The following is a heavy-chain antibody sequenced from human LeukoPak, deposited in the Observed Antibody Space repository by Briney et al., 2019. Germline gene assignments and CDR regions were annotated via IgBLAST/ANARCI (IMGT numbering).Heavy chain of an antibody. CDR2: ISSSSSYI. V-gene: IGHV3-21*01. D-gene: IGHD3-10*01. CDR1: GFTFSSYS. Sequence: GGSLRLSCAASGFTFSSYSMNWVRQAPGKGLEWVSSISSSSSYIYYADSVKGRFTIYRDNAKNSLYLQMNSLRAEDTAVYYCARDRLWFGELFTNYYYGMDVWGQGTTVTVSS. J-gene: IGHJ6*02. CDR3: ARDRLWFGELFTNYYYGMDV.